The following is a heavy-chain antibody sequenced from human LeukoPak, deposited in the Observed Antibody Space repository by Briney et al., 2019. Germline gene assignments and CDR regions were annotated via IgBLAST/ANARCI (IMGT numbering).Heavy chain of an antibody. J-gene: IGHJ3*02. CDR2: IYSGGST. D-gene: IGHD1-7*01. CDR3: ARDTLVTGTITSRGAFDI. V-gene: IGHV3-66*01. CDR1: GFTVSSNY. Sequence: GGSLRLSCAASGFTVSSNYMSWVRQAAGKGLEGVSVIYSGGSTYYADSVKGRFTISRDNSKSTLYLQMNSLRAEDTAVYYCARDTLVTGTITSRGAFDIWGQGTMVTVSS.